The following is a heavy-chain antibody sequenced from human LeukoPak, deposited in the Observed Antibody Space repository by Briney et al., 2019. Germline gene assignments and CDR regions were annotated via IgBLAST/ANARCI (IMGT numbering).Heavy chain of an antibody. J-gene: IGHJ4*02. CDR1: GFTFSSYG. CDR3: AKDDAWLRFGE. CDR2: ISGSGGST. D-gene: IGHD3-10*01. V-gene: IGHV3-23*01. Sequence: GGSLRLSCAASGFTFSSYGMSWVRKAPGKGLEWVSAISGSGGSTYYADSVKGRFTISRDNSKNTLYLQMNSLRAEDTAVYYCAKDDAWLRFGEWSQGTLVTVSS.